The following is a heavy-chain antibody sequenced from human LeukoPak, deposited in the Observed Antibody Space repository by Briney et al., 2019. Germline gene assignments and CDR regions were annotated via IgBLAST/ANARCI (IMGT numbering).Heavy chain of an antibody. CDR3: ARDAAGLRYFDWYYYGMDV. V-gene: IGHV3-21*01. Sequence: PGGSLRLSCADSGFTFSNNAIHWVRQAPGKGLEWVSSISSSSSYIYYADSVKGRFTISRDNAKNSLYLQMNSLRAEDTAVYYCARDAAGLRYFDWYYYGMDVWGQGTTVTVSS. CDR2: ISSSSSYI. CDR1: GFTFSNNA. J-gene: IGHJ6*02. D-gene: IGHD3-9*01.